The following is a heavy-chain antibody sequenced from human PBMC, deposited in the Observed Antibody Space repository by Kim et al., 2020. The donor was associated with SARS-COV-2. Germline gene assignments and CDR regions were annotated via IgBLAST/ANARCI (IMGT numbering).Heavy chain of an antibody. CDR3: ARALKPGIAAAGAFDI. CDR1: GFTFSDYY. D-gene: IGHD6-13*01. Sequence: GSLRLSCAASGFTFSDYYMSWIRQAPGKGLEWVSYISSSSSYTNYADSVKGRFTISRDNAKNSLYLQMNSLRAEDTAVYYCARALKPGIAAAGAFDIWGQGTMVTVSS. V-gene: IGHV3-11*05. CDR2: ISSSSSYT. J-gene: IGHJ3*02.